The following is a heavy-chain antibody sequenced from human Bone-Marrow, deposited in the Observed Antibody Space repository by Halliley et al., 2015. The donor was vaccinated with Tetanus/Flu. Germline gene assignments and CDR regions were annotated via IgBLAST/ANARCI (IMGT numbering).Heavy chain of an antibody. J-gene: IGHJ6*02. D-gene: IGHD3-22*01. Sequence: LSLTCAASGFSFSVNAMHWMRRAPGKGLEWVALISFDGTNIDYADSVKGRFSISRDNSKDTLYLEMNSLRPEDTAIYYCVRENDKGNGMDVWGQGTSVTVSS. CDR1: GFSFSVNA. CDR2: ISFDGTNI. CDR3: VRENDKGNGMDV. V-gene: IGHV3-30-3*01.